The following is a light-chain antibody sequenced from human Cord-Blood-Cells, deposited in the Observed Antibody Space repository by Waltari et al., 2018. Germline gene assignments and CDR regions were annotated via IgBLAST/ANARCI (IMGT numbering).Light chain of an antibody. CDR2: EGS. V-gene: IGLV2-23*01. CDR1: SRDVGGYNL. J-gene: IGLJ2*01. Sequence: QSALTQHASVSGSPGHSITISCTGHSRDVGGYNLVSWYQQHPCKAPKLMIYEGSKRPSGVSNRFSGSKSGNTASLTISGLQAEDEADYYCCSYAGSSTLVFGGGTKLTVL. CDR3: CSYAGSSTLV.